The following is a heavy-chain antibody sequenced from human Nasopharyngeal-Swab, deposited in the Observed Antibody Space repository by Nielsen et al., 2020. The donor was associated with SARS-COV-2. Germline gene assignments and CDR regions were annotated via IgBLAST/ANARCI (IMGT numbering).Heavy chain of an antibody. D-gene: IGHD2-15*01. CDR3: ARALGYCSGGSCPLWYYGMDV. J-gene: IGHJ6*02. V-gene: IGHV4-4*02. Sequence: WIRQPPGKGLEWIGEIYHSGSTNYNPSLKSRVIISVDKSKNQFSLKLSSVTAADTAVYYCARALGYCSGGSCPLWYYGMDVWGQGTTVTVSS. CDR2: IYHSGST.